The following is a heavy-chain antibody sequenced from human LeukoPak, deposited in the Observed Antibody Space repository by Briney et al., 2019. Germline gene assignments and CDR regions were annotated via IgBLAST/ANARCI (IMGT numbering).Heavy chain of an antibody. CDR1: GGSISSYY. D-gene: IGHD1-26*01. CDR3: ARARGSYWSLAFHY. Sequence: KPSETLSLTCTVSGGSISSYYWSWIRQPPGKGLEWIGYIYYSGSTNYNPSLKSRVTISVDTSKNQFSLKLSSVTAADTAVYYCARARGSYWSLAFHYWGQGTLVTVSS. V-gene: IGHV4-59*01. CDR2: IYYSGST. J-gene: IGHJ4*02.